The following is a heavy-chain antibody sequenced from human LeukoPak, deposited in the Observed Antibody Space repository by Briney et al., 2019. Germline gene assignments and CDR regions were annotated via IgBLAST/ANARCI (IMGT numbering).Heavy chain of an antibody. D-gene: IGHD2-8*01. CDR1: GFPFNIYS. CDR3: VRGMQPSLMRASGMSY. Sequence: GGSLRLSCTTSGFPFNIYSMAWVRQAPGKGLEWGSSISSKGDYIFYADSVKGRFTISRDISANARSLQMNSLRAEDAAVYYCVRGMQPSLMRASGMSYWGQGTLVIVSS. V-gene: IGHV3-23*01. J-gene: IGHJ4*02. CDR2: ISSKGDYI.